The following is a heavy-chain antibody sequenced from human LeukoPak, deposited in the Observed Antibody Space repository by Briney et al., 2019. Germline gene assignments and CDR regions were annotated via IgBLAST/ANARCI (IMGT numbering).Heavy chain of an antibody. J-gene: IGHJ5*02. CDR2: IDAGNGDT. Sequence: ASVKVSCKASVYTFSDYAVHWVHQAPGQRFEWMGWIDAGNGDTRYSQKCQGRVTITRDTSASTAYIELRSLRSEDTAMYYCARGSTSDWPLDPWGQETLVTISS. D-gene: IGHD2-2*01. V-gene: IGHV1-3*01. CDR1: VYTFSDYA. CDR3: ARGSTSDWPLDP.